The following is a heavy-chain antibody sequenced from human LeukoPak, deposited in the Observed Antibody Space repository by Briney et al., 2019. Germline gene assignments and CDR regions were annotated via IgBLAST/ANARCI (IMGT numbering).Heavy chain of an antibody. J-gene: IGHJ4*02. CDR3: ARDLGLYDYGGNIDY. D-gene: IGHD4-23*01. CDR1: GFTFSSYS. V-gene: IGHV3-48*04. CDR2: TSGSSRTM. Sequence: PGGSLRLSCAASGFTFSSYSMHWIRQAPGKGLEWVSYTSGSSRTMYYVDSVKGRFTISRDNAKNSLYLQMNSLRAGDAAVYYCARDLGLYDYGGNIDYWGQGTLVTVSS.